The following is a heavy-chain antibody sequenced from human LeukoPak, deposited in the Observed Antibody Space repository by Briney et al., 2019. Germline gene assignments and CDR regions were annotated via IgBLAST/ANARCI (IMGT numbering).Heavy chain of an antibody. Sequence: GASVKVSCKASGYTFTGYYMHWVRQAPEQGLEWMGWINPNSGGTNYAQKFQGRVTMTRDTSISTAYMELSRLRSDDTAVYYCARDPLQWLVQYYFDYWGQGTLVTVSS. V-gene: IGHV1-2*02. CDR1: GYTFTGYY. CDR3: ARDPLQWLVQYYFDY. J-gene: IGHJ4*02. D-gene: IGHD6-19*01. CDR2: INPNSGGT.